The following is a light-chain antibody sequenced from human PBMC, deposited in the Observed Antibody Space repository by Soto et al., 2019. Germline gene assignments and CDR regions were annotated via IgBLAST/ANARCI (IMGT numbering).Light chain of an antibody. J-gene: IGKJ1*01. CDR3: QHYDNWPPWT. V-gene: IGKV3-15*01. Sequence: EIVMTQSPATLSESPGERATLSCRASQSVSSNVAWYQQKPGQAPSLLIYDASTRATGIPARFSGSGSGTEFTLIISSLQSEDFAVYYCQHYDNWPPWTFGQGTKVEIK. CDR1: QSVSSN. CDR2: DAS.